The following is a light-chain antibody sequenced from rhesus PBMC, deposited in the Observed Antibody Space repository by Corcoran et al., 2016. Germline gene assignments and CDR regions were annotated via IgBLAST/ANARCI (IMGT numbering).Light chain of an antibody. V-gene: IGKV1-25*01. CDR3: QQHNSYPRA. J-gene: IGKJ1*01. CDR1: QGISSY. Sequence: DIQMTQSPSSLSASVGDTVTITSRASQGISSYLAWYQQKPGKAPKLLIYKASTLKSGGPSRFSGRGSGTDCTLTISSLQPEDFATDYCQQHNSYPRAFGQGTKVEIK. CDR2: KAS.